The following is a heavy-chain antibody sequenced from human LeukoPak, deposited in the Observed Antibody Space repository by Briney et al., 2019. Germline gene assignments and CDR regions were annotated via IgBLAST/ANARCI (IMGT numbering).Heavy chain of an antibody. Sequence: GESLKISCKGSGYSFTNYWIGWVRRMPGKGLEWMGIIYPGDSDTRYSPPFQGQVTISADKSISTAYLQWSSLKASDTAMYYCARQVEMPTIGQYNWFDPWGQGTLVTVSS. CDR3: ARQVEMPTIGQYNWFDP. V-gene: IGHV5-51*01. J-gene: IGHJ5*02. D-gene: IGHD5-24*01. CDR1: GYSFTNYW. CDR2: IYPGDSDT.